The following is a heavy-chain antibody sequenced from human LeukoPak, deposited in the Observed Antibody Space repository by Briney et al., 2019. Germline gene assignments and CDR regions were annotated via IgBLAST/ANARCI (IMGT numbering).Heavy chain of an antibody. CDR1: GFTFSSYA. Sequence: PGGSLRLSCAASGFTFSSYAMHWVRQAPGKGLEWVAVISYDGSNKYYADSVKGRFTISRDNSKNTLYLQMNSLRAEDTAVYYCARSPPNNYFDYWGQGTLVTVSS. V-gene: IGHV3-30-3*01. CDR2: ISYDGSNK. J-gene: IGHJ4*02. CDR3: ARSPPNNYFDY.